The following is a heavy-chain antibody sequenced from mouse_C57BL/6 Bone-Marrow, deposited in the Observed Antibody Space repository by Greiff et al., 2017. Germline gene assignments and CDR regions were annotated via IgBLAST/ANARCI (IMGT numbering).Heavy chain of an antibody. CDR2: INYDGSST. D-gene: IGHD2-12*01. Sequence: EVKLMESEGGLVQPGSSMTLSCTASGFTFSDYYMAWVRQVPEKGLEWVANINYDGSSTYYLDSLKSRFIISRDNAKNILYLQMSSLKSEDTATDYCARGYDDYFDYWGQGTTLTVSS. J-gene: IGHJ2*01. CDR1: GFTFSDYY. V-gene: IGHV5-16*01. CDR3: ARGYDDYFDY.